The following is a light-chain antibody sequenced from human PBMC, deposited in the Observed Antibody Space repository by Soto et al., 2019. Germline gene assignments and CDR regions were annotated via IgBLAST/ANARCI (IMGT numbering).Light chain of an antibody. CDR2: EVS. Sequence: QSALTQPASVSGSPGQSITISCTGTSSDVGAYNYVSWYQQHPGKPPKLIIYEVSDRPSGVSNRFSGPKSGNTASLTISGLQAEDEAVYYCSSFAGSRVLVLGGGTKVTVL. CDR3: SSFAGSRVLV. CDR1: SSDVGAYNY. J-gene: IGLJ2*01. V-gene: IGLV2-14*01.